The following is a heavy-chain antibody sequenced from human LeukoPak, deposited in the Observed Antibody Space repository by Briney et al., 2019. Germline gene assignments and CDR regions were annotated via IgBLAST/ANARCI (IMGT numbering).Heavy chain of an antibody. V-gene: IGHV1-8*03. J-gene: IGHJ4*02. CDR3: ARERNRRGYSSSDLGY. D-gene: IGHD6-6*01. CDR1: GYTFTSYD. CDR2: MNPNSGNT. Sequence: RASVKVSCKASGYTFTSYDINWVRQATGQGLEWMGWMNPNSGNTGYAQKFQGRVTITRNTSISTAYMELSSLRSEDTAVYYCARERNRRGYSSSDLGYWGQGTLVTVSS.